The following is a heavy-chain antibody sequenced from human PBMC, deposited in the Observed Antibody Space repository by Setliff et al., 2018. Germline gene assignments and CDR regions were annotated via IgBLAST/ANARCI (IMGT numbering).Heavy chain of an antibody. D-gene: IGHD4-17*01. CDR2: INPSGGAT. J-gene: IGHJ1*01. V-gene: IGHV1-46*01. Sequence: ASVKVSCKASGYTFTSHYMHWVRQAPGQGLEWMGIINPSGGATTYAQKFQGRVTMTSDTSTSTVYMELSSLRSEDTAIYYCARTLDYPNEYFQDWGQGTLVTSPQ. CDR3: ARTLDYPNEYFQD. CDR1: GYTFTSHY.